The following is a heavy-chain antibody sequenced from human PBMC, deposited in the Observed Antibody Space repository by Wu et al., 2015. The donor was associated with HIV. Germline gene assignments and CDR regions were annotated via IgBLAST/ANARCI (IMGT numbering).Heavy chain of an antibody. CDR1: GYTFIDYY. J-gene: IGHJ4*02. CDR3: ARLQSLHGLYSNADF. Sequence: QVQLVQSGAEVKKPGASMKVSCKASGYTFIDYYIYWVRQAPGQGLEWLGWINPNRGGTKYAQKFQGRVTMTRDTAVSTAYLDLSSLTSDDTAVYYCARLQSLHGLYSNADFWGQGTLVTVSS. CDR2: INPNRGGT. D-gene: IGHD3/OR15-3a*01. V-gene: IGHV1-2*02.